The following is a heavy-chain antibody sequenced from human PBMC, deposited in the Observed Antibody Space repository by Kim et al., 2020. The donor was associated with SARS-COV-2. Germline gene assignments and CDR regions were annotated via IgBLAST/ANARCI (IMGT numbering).Heavy chain of an antibody. CDR2: INTDGSIT. D-gene: IGHD2-2*02. Sequence: GGSLRLSCAASGFTFSNYWMHWVRQAPGKGLVWVSRINTDGSITSYADSVKGRFTISRDNAKNTLYLQMNSLRAEDTAMYYCSRDPFCASWYNYWGQGTL. J-gene: IGHJ4*02. V-gene: IGHV3-74*01. CDR3: SRDPFCASWYNY. CDR1: GFTFSNYW.